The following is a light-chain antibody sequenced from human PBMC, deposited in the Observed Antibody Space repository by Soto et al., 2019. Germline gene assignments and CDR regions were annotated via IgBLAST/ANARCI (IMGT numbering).Light chain of an antibody. CDR1: QTICSW. CDR3: QQSYNWPPRIT. Sequence: DIQLTQSPSTLSGSVGDRVTLPCRASQTICSWLAWYQQKPGKAPKLLIYAASTLQSGVPSRFSGSGSGTDFTRTSSSLQPEDFAVYYGQQSYNWPPRITFGQGTRLEIK. CDR2: AAS. J-gene: IGKJ5*01. V-gene: IGKV1-5*01.